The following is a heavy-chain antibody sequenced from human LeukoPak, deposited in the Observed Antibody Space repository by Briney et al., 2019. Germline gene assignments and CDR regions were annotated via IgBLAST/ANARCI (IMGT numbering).Heavy chain of an antibody. CDR1: GYTFTSYY. Sequence: ASVKVSCTASGYTFTSYYMHWVRQAPGQGLEWMGIINPSGGSTSYAQKFQGRVTMTRDTSTSTVYMELSSLRSEDTAVYYCARWQAVPGSYYYYMDVWGKGTTVTISS. D-gene: IGHD3-10*01. V-gene: IGHV1-46*01. J-gene: IGHJ6*03. CDR3: ARWQAVPGSYYYYMDV. CDR2: INPSGGST.